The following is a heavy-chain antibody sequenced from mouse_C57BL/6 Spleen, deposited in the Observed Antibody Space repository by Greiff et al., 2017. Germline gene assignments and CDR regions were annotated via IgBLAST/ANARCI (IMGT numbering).Heavy chain of an antibody. V-gene: IGHV5-4*03. Sequence: EVKLVESGGGLVKPGGSLKLSCAASGFTFSSYAMSWVRQTPEKRLEWVATISDGGSYTYYPDNVKGRFTISRDNAKNNLYLQMSHLKSEDTAMYYCARSYGSSYAMDYWGQGTSVTVSS. CDR3: ARSYGSSYAMDY. J-gene: IGHJ4*01. CDR2: ISDGGSYT. CDR1: GFTFSSYA. D-gene: IGHD1-1*01.